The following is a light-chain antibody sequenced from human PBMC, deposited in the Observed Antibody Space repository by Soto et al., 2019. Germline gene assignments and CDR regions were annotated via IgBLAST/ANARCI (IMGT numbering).Light chain of an antibody. CDR1: QSVSTN. Sequence: DIVMTQSPATPSVSPGEIATLSCRASQSVSTNLAWYQQKPGQAPRLLIYGASTRATAIPARFSGSGSGTEFTLTISSLQSEDFAVYYCQQYNDWPRTFGQGTKVDI. V-gene: IGKV3-15*01. J-gene: IGKJ1*01. CDR2: GAS. CDR3: QQYNDWPRT.